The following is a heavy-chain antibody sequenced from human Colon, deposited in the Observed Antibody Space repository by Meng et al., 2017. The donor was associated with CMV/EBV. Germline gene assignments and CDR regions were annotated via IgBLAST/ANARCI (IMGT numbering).Heavy chain of an antibody. CDR2: VIPMTDIT. Sequence: SVKVSCKATGGTFTSYTFSWVRQAPGQGLEWMGRVIPMTDITNYAQRFQGRLTITADKSTKTAFMELRSLRSEDTAVYYCARAARSGNPAVFYSLDLWGQGTTVIVSS. CDR1: GGTFTSYT. D-gene: IGHD2-15*01. CDR3: ARAARSGNPAVFYSLDL. J-gene: IGHJ6*02. V-gene: IGHV1-69*02.